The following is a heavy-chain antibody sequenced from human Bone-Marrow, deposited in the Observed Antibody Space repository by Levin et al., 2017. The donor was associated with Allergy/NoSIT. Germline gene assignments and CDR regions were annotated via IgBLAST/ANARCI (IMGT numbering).Heavy chain of an antibody. CDR1: GFRFGNNF. D-gene: IGHD3-22*01. V-gene: IGHV3-66*01. CDR3: TSSGTKRSAIYYD. Sequence: QPGGSLRLSCAASGFRFGNNFMSWVRQSPGKGLEWVSVVYDGYTTYYADSVKDRFIISRDDSRSILYLQMHNLRAEDTALYYCTSSGTKRSAIYYDWGQGTLVIVSS. CDR2: VYDGYTT. J-gene: IGHJ4*02.